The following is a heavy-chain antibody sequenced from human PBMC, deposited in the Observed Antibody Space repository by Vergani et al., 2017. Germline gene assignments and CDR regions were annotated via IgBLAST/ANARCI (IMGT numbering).Heavy chain of an antibody. D-gene: IGHD6-19*01. CDR3: ARQVAVAGKWWGPYYYYGMDV. J-gene: IGHJ6*02. CDR1: EYSFGNYW. V-gene: IGHV5-51*01. Sequence: EVELVQSGPEMRKPGESLKISCKGSEYSFGNYWIGWVRQMPGKGLEWMGIIYPADSDTRYSPSFQGQVTISADKSISTAFLQWDSLKASDTALYYCARQVAVAGKWWGPYYYYGMDVWGQXP. CDR2: IYPADSDT.